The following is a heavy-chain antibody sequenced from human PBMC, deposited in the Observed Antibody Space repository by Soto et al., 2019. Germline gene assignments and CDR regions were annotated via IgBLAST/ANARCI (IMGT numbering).Heavy chain of an antibody. CDR3: ANSSPPGYYYYGMDV. CDR1: GFTFSSYG. J-gene: IGHJ6*02. V-gene: IGHV3-30*18. CDR2: ISYDGSNK. Sequence: QVQLVESGGGVVQPGRSLRLSCAASGFTFSSYGMHWVRQAPGKGLEWVAVISYDGSNKYYADSVKGRFTISRDNSKNTLYLQMNSLRAEDTAVYYCANSSPPGYYYYGMDVWGQGTTVTVSS.